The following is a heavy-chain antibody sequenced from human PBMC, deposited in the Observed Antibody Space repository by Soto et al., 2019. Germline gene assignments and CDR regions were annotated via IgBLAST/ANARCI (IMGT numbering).Heavy chain of an antibody. V-gene: IGHV3-23*01. D-gene: IGHD1-26*01. J-gene: IGHJ6*02. CDR2: ISGSGGST. CDR1: GFTFSSYA. Sequence: EVQLLESGGGLVQPGGSLRLSCAASGFTFSSYAMSWVRQAPGKGLEWVSAISGSGGSTYYADSVKGRFTISRDNSKNTLYLQMNSLSAEDTAVYYCAKGAGSYSIYYYYGMDVWGQGTTVTVSS. CDR3: AKGAGSYSIYYYYGMDV.